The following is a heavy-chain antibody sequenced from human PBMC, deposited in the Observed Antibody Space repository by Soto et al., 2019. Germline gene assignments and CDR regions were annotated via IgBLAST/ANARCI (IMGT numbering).Heavy chain of an antibody. J-gene: IGHJ1*01. Sequence: QVQLVESGGGVVQPGKSLRLSCAASGFSFSESGMEWVRQAPGRGLEWVAAIWSDGSETYYGDSVKGRFTISRDNSKNTLYLQMRGLRAEDTAVYYCATFLAVAGTHHWGQGTLVTVSS. CDR2: IWSDGSET. CDR3: ATFLAVAGTHH. D-gene: IGHD6-19*01. CDR1: GFSFSESG. V-gene: IGHV3-33*01.